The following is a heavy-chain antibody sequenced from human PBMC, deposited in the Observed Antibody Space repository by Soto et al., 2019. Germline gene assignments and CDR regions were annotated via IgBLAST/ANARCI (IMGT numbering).Heavy chain of an antibody. CDR2: IKSETDGGTI. CDR1: GFTFSHVW. D-gene: IGHD6-19*01. V-gene: IGHV3-15*07. CDR3: TPLALKYNSDWYPLSD. Sequence: EVQLVESGGGLVKPGGSLRLSCAGSGFTFSHVWMNWVRKAPGQGLEWAGRIKSETDGGTIDYAAPVKGRFTISRDDSNNTLYLQTNSPKSEDTATYYCTPLALKYNSDWYPLSDWGQGTRVTVSS. J-gene: IGHJ4*02.